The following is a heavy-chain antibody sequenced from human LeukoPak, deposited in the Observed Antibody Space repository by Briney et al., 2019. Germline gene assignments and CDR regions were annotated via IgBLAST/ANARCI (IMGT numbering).Heavy chain of an antibody. J-gene: IGHJ4*02. Sequence: GGSLRLSCAASRSTFSSYSMNWVRQAPGKGLEWVSSISSSSSYIYYADSVKGRFTISRDNAKNSLYLQMNSLRAEDTAVYYCARDRIAAAGTPDYWGQGTLVTVSS. CDR1: RSTFSSYS. V-gene: IGHV3-21*01. D-gene: IGHD6-13*01. CDR2: ISSSSSYI. CDR3: ARDRIAAAGTPDY.